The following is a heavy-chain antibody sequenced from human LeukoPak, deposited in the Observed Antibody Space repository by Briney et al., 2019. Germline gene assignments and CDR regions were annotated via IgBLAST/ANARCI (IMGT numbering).Heavy chain of an antibody. V-gene: IGHV4-39*01. J-gene: IGHJ4*02. CDR2: IYYSGTT. D-gene: IGHD1-7*01. CDR3: ARQFITGTARGNFDY. CDR1: GGSISSNIYY. Sequence: SETLSLTCTVSGGSISSNIYYWGWLRQPPGQGLEWIGSIYYSGTTYYNPSLTSRVTISVDTSKNQFSLNLLSVTAADTAVYYCARQFITGTARGNFDYWGQGTLVTVSS.